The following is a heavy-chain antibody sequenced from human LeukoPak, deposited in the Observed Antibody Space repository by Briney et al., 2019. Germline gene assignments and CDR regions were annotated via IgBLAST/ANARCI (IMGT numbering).Heavy chain of an antibody. V-gene: IGHV3-23*01. Sequence: GGSLRLSCEASGFTFGSFAMYWVRQAPGKGLEWIAGIFGSGGSPHYADSVKGRFTISRDNFQNTVYLQINSLRAEDTAVYYCGKTTAGSSSGQKPAWPVDYWGPGTLVTVSS. D-gene: IGHD6-19*01. CDR3: GKTTAGSSSGQKPAWPVDY. CDR1: GFTFGSFA. CDR2: IFGSGGSP. J-gene: IGHJ4*02.